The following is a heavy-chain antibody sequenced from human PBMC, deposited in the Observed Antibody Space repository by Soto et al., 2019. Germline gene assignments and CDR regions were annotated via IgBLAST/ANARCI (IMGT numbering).Heavy chain of an antibody. V-gene: IGHV1-18*01. CDR3: ARDGVVTPYGGDYSYDGMGV. Sequence: GASVKVSCKAAGYTFTSYGIRWVRQAPGQGLEWMGWISAYNGNTNYAQKLQGRVTMTTDTSTSTAYMELRSLRSDDTAVYYCARDGVVTPYGGDYSYDGMGVWAQGTTVTVS. D-gene: IGHD3-3*01. CDR1: GYTFTSYG. J-gene: IGHJ6*02. CDR2: ISAYNGNT.